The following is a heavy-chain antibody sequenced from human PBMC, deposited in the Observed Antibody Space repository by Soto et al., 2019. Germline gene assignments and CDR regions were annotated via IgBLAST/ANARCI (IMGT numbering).Heavy chain of an antibody. Sequence: QVQLVESGGGVVQPGRYLRLSCAASGFTFPRFGMHWVRQAPGKGLEWVALITYEGSQIYYADDVKGRFTISRDNGDNTLSLQMDNLRTEDTATYFCAKGRGEMNWANYYGLDVWGQGTTVTVSS. CDR1: GFTFPRFG. V-gene: IGHV3-30*18. D-gene: IGHD7-27*01. J-gene: IGHJ6*02. CDR2: ITYEGSQI. CDR3: AKGRGEMNWANYYGLDV.